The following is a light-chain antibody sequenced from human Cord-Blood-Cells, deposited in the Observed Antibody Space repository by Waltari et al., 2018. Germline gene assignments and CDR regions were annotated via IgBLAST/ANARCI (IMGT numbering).Light chain of an antibody. CDR3: QAWDSSTV. CDR2: QDS. Sequence: YQLTQAPSVSESPAQTPTIIRPAVTSAPKYACWYQQKPGQSPVLVIYQDSKRPSGIPERFSGSNSGNTATLTISGTQAMDEADYYCQAWDSSTVFGGGTKLTVL. CDR1: TSAPKY. V-gene: IGLV3-1*01. J-gene: IGLJ2*01.